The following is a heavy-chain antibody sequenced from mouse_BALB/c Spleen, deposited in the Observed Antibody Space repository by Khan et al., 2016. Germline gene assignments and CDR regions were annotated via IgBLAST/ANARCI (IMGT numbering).Heavy chain of an antibody. CDR2: ILPGGSK. Sequence: QVQLKQLGPGLVAPSQSLSITFTVSGFSLTNSGVHWIRQPPGKGLEWLGVILPGGSKDYNSALMSRLSITKDNSQNQVFLKMISLQTDDTAMYYCARDDQDYDAWFASWGQGTLVIVSA. V-gene: IGHV2-9*02. J-gene: IGHJ3*01. CDR1: GFSLTNSG. CDR3: ARDDQDYDAWFAS. D-gene: IGHD2-4*01.